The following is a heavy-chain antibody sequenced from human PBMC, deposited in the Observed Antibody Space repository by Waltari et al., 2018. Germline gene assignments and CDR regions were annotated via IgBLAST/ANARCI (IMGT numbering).Heavy chain of an antibody. CDR2: TYDRSKWYN. Sequence: QVQLQQSGPGLVKPSQTLSLTCAISGDSVSSNSAAWNWIRQSPSRGLEWLGRTYDRSKWYNDYAVSVKSRITINPDTSKNQFSLQLNSVTPEDTAVYYCARVAQGIAAAVIYWYFDLWGRGTLVTVSS. V-gene: IGHV6-1*01. J-gene: IGHJ2*01. CDR3: ARVAQGIAAAVIYWYFDL. CDR1: GDSVSSNSAA. D-gene: IGHD6-13*01.